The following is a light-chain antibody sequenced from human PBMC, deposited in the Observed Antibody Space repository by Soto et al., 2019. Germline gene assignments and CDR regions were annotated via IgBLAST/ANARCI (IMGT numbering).Light chain of an antibody. V-gene: IGLV2-14*01. Sequence: QSALTQPASVSGSPGQSITISCTGTSGDIGSYNRVSWYQQHPGKAPKLIIYEVTDRPSGVSNRFSGSKSGNTASLTISGLQAEDEAEYYCASWDDSLNGSNWVFGGGTKLTVL. J-gene: IGLJ3*02. CDR1: SGDIGSYNR. CDR2: EVT. CDR3: ASWDDSLNGSNWV.